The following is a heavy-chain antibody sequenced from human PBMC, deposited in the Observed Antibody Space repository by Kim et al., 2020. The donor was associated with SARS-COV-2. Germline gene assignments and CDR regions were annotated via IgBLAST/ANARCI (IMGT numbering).Heavy chain of an antibody. CDR2: ISSSSSYI. V-gene: IGHV3-21*01. CDR1: GFTFSSYS. D-gene: IGHD6-19*01. Sequence: GGSLRLSCAASGFTFSSYSMNWVRQAPGKGLEWVSSISSSSSYIYYADSVKGRFTLSRDNAKNSLYLQMNSLRAEDTAVYYCAREMEQWLVRYYYYGMDVWGQGTTVTVSS. J-gene: IGHJ6*01. CDR3: AREMEQWLVRYYYYGMDV.